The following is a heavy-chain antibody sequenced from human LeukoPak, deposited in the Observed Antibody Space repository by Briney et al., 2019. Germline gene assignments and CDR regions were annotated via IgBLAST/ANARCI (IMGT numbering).Heavy chain of an antibody. Sequence: PSETLSLACTVSGGSISSYYWSWIRQPAGKGLEWIGRIYTSGSTNYNPSLKSRVTMPVDTSKNQFSLKLSSVTAADTAVYYCASQKREQWLVRPDAFDIWGQGTMVTVSS. V-gene: IGHV4-4*07. CDR2: IYTSGST. CDR1: GGSISSYY. D-gene: IGHD6-19*01. J-gene: IGHJ3*02. CDR3: ASQKREQWLVRPDAFDI.